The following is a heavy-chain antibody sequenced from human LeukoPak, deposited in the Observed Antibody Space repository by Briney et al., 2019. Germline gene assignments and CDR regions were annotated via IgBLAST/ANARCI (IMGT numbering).Heavy chain of an antibody. CDR2: IRYDGSNK. CDR1: GFTFSSYG. CDR3: AYCGGDCQYYYYMDV. V-gene: IGHV3-30*02. Sequence: GRSLRLSCAASGFTFSSYGMHWVRQAPGKGLEWVAFIRYDGSNKYYADSVKGRFTISRDNSKNTLYLQMNSLRAEDTAVYYCAYCGGDCQYYYYMDVWGKGTTVTISS. D-gene: IGHD2-21*02. J-gene: IGHJ6*03.